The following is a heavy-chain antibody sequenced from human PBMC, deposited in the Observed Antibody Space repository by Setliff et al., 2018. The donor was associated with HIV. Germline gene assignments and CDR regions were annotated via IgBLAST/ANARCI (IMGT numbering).Heavy chain of an antibody. D-gene: IGHD6-19*01. CDR3: ARNPRIAVAGTDYYYYMDV. CDR1: GYTFTSYY. V-gene: IGHV1-46*01. CDR2: INPSGGST. Sequence: ASVKVSCKASGYTFTSYYMHWVRQAPGQGLEWMGIINPSGGSTSYAQKFQGRVTMTRDTSTSTVYMEPSSLRSEDTAVYYCARNPRIAVAGTDYYYYMDVWGKGTTVTVSS. J-gene: IGHJ6*03.